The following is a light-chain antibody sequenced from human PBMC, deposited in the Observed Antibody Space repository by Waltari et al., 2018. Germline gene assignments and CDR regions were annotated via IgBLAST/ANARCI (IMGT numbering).Light chain of an antibody. CDR1: QSVTSNY. Sequence: ENVLRQSPGTLSLSPGESATLSCRASQSVTSNYLAWYQQKPGRAPRLLIHGASSRATGIPDRFTGSGSGTDFALTISRLEPEDFAVYYCQQYGSAHWTFGQGTKVEVK. CDR2: GAS. J-gene: IGKJ1*01. V-gene: IGKV3-20*01. CDR3: QQYGSAHWT.